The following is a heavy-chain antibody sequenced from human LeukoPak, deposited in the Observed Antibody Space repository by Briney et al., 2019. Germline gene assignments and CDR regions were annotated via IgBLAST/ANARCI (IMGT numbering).Heavy chain of an antibody. J-gene: IGHJ4*02. CDR3: AKEGDYGDYFFDY. CDR2: ISGSGGST. V-gene: IGHV3-23*01. CDR1: GGSISSSSYY. D-gene: IGHD4-17*01. Sequence: ETLSLTCTVSGGSISSSSYYWGWIRQPPGKGLEWVSAISGSGGSTYYADSVKGRFTISRDNSKNTLYLQMNSLRAEDTAVYYCAKEGDYGDYFFDYWGQGTLVTVSS.